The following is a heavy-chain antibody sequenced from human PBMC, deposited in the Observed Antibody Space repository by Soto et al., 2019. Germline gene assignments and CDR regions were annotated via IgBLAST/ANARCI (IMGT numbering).Heavy chain of an antibody. Sequence: QVQLQESGPGLVKPSQTLSLTCTVSGGSISSGDYYWSWIRQPPGKGLEWIGYIYYSGSTYYNPSLKSRVTISVDTSKNQFSLKLSSVTAADTAVYYCTRDTHDVWSGHPVGYFQHWGQGTLVTVSS. D-gene: IGHD3-3*01. CDR1: GGSISSGDYY. J-gene: IGHJ1*01. CDR2: IYYSGST. V-gene: IGHV4-30-4*01. CDR3: TRDTHDVWSGHPVGYFQH.